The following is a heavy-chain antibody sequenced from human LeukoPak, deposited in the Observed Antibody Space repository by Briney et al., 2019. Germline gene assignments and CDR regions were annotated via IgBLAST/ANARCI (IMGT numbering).Heavy chain of an antibody. V-gene: IGHV3-48*01. J-gene: IGHJ4*02. CDR2: ISSSSISK. Sequence: GGSLRLSCAASGFSFSDYNMNWVRQAPGKGLEWISFISSSSISKHYADSVRGRFTISRENARNSVYLQMNSLRPEDTGVYYCGGSTKGQQNSGRPVEYWGQGTLVTVSS. D-gene: IGHD3-10*01. CDR3: GGSTKGQQNSGRPVEY. CDR1: GFSFSDYN.